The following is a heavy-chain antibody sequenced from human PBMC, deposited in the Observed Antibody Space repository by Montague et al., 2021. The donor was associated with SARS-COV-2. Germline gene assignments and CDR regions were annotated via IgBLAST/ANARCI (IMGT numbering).Heavy chain of an antibody. CDR3: TRGLYAAYH. CDR1: GFTFSDYA. D-gene: IGHD2/OR15-2a*01. V-gene: IGHV3-23*01. CDR2: INYRGT. Sequence: SLRLSCAASGFTFSDYAMSWVRQAPGKGLEWVSSINYRGTYYADSVRGRFTISRDNSKNTLYLQMHSLRAEDTAVYYCTRGLYAAYHWGQGTLVTVSS. J-gene: IGHJ4*02.